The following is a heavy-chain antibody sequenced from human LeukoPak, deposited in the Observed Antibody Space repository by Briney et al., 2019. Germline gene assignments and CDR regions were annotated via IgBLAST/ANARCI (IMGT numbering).Heavy chain of an antibody. J-gene: IGHJ4*02. CDR2: ISSSGSTI. CDR3: MSRYYYNVSRYYPFDY. D-gene: IGHD3-10*01. Sequence: PGGSLRLSYASAYIITSYYNMCWLRQAPGKGLEWVSYISSSGSTIYYADSVKGRFTISRDNAKNSLYRQMNSLRADDTADCASMSRYYYNVSRYYPFDYWGQGTLVTVSS. CDR1: YIITSYYN. V-gene: IGHV3-11*01.